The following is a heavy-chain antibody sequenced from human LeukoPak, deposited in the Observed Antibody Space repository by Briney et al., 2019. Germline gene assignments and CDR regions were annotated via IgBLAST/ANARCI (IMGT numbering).Heavy chain of an antibody. V-gene: IGHV4-34*01. D-gene: IGHD2-21*01. CDR1: GGSFSGYY. CDR3: ARRGPRRYYFDY. CDR2: INHGGST. Sequence: SETLSLTCAVYGGSFSGYYWSWIRQPPGKGLEWIGEINHGGSTNYKPSVKSRVTISVDTSKNQFSLKLSSVTAADTAVYYCARRGPRRYYFDYWGQGTLVTVSS. J-gene: IGHJ4*02.